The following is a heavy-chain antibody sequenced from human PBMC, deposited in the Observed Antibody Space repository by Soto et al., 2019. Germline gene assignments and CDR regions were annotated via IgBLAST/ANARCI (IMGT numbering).Heavy chain of an antibody. CDR3: ARAVSSATYYDCIGY. CDR1: GFDISTYG. CDR2: IWYDGSNQ. Sequence: GGSLRLSCEASGFDISTYGLHWVRQTPGKGLEWLAFIWYDGSNQHYAASVKGRFTISRDNSRNTLYLQMNNLRADDTAVYFCARAVSSATYYDCIGYWGRGTLVTVSS. V-gene: IGHV3-33*01. D-gene: IGHD1-26*01. J-gene: IGHJ4*02.